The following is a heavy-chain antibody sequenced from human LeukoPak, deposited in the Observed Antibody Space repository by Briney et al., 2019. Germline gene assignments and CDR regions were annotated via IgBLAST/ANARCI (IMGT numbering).Heavy chain of an antibody. CDR2: IYHSGST. CDR1: GYSISSGYY. V-gene: IGHV4-38-2*01. J-gene: IGHJ4*02. CDR3: ARSLDDFWSGYYPIDY. D-gene: IGHD3-3*01. Sequence: PSETLSLTCAVSGYSISSGYYWGWIRQPPGKGLEWIGSIYHSGSTYYNPSLKSRVTLSVDTSKNQFSLKLSSVAAADTAVYYCARSLDDFWSGYYPIDYWGQGTLVTVSS.